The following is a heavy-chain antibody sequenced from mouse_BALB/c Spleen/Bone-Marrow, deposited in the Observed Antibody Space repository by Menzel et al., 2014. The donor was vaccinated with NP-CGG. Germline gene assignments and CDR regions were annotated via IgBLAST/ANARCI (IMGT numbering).Heavy chain of an antibody. Sequence: EVMLVESGGGLVQPGGSLKLSCAASGFDFSRYWMTWVRQVPGKGLEWIGEINPASSTINYTPSLKDKFIISRDNAKNTLYLQMSKVRSENTALYYCAKNYYYGYVAYWGQGALVTVSA. V-gene: IGHV4-1*02. CDR1: GFDFSRYW. CDR3: AKNYYYGYVAY. D-gene: IGHD1-2*01. CDR2: INPASSTI. J-gene: IGHJ3*01.